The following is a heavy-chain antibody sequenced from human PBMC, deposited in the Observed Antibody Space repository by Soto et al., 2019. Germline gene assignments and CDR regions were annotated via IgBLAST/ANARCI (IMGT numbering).Heavy chain of an antibody. Sequence: SETLSLTCAVYGGSFSGYYWSWIRQPPGKGLEWIGEINHSGSTNYNPSLKSRVTISVDTSKNQFSLKLSSVTAADTAVYYCARGADGYNDFDYWGQGTLVTVSS. CDR1: GGSFSGYY. J-gene: IGHJ4*02. CDR3: ARGADGYNDFDY. V-gene: IGHV4-34*01. CDR2: INHSGST. D-gene: IGHD5-12*01.